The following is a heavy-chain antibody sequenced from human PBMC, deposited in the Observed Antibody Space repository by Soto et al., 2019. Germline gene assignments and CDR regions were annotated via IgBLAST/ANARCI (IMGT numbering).Heavy chain of an antibody. V-gene: IGHV3-30*04. CDR3: GSSDSQGAIDY. Sequence: VGSLRLSCAASGFTLSDYTIHWVRQAPGKGLEWVAVISYDGRNKYYAGSVKGRFTISRDNSKNTLYLQMNGLSVEDTAIYYCGSSDSQGAIDYWGQGTLVTVSS. J-gene: IGHJ4*02. CDR2: ISYDGRNK. D-gene: IGHD5-18*01. CDR1: GFTLSDYT.